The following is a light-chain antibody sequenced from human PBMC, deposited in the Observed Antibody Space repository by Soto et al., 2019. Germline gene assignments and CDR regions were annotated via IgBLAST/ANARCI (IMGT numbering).Light chain of an antibody. CDR1: QSVSSNY. Sequence: EIVLTQSPGTLSLSQGERATLSCRASQSVSSNYLAWSQQKPGQAPRLLIYRASSRATCIPDRFSGSGSGTDFTLTISGLEPEDFAVYYCQQYGSSPPLTFGPGTKVAI. J-gene: IGKJ3*01. V-gene: IGKV3-20*01. CDR2: RAS. CDR3: QQYGSSPPLT.